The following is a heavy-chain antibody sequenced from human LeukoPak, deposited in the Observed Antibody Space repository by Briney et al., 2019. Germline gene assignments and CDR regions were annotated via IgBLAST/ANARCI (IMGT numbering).Heavy chain of an antibody. J-gene: IGHJ6*03. CDR1: GYTFTSYD. CDR3: ARTYGYYYYYYMDV. Sequence: ASVKVSCRASGYTFTSYDINWVRQATGQGLEWMGWMNPNSGNTGYAQKFQGRVTITRNTSISTAYMELSSLRPEDTAVYYCARTYGYYYYYYMDVWGKGTTVTVSS. D-gene: IGHD4-17*01. CDR2: MNPNSGNT. V-gene: IGHV1-8*03.